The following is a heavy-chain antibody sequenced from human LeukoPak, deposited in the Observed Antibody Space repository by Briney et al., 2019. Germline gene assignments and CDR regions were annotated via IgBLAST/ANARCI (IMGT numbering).Heavy chain of an antibody. V-gene: IGHV5-51*01. D-gene: IGHD6-6*01. CDR2: IFPGDSDT. J-gene: IGHJ4*02. Sequence: GESLKISCTGSGYRFTSYWIVWVRQMPGRGLEWMGIIFPGDSDTRYSPSFQGQVTISADKSVSTAYLQWVSLKDSDTAMYYCARRDSSSSPFDYWGQGTLVTVSS. CDR3: ARRDSSSSPFDY. CDR1: GYRFTSYW.